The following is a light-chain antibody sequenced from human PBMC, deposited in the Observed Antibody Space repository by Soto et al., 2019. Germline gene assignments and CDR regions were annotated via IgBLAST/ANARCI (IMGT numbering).Light chain of an antibody. CDR1: NNDVGAYNY. V-gene: IGLV2-14*03. Sequence: QSALTQPASVSGSPGQAITISCTGTNNDVGAYNYVSWYQQQPGKAPKLLISDVNTRPSGVSIRFSGSKSGNTASLTISGLQAEDETDYYCSSYTTSATVVFGGGTKVTVL. J-gene: IGLJ2*01. CDR2: DVN. CDR3: SSYTTSATVV.